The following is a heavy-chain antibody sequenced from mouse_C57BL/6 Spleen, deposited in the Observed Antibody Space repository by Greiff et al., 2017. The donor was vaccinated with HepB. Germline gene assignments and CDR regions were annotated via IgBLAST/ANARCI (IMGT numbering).Heavy chain of an antibody. CDR3: ARRAYGYDWFAN. D-gene: IGHD2-2*01. J-gene: IGHJ3*01. CDR1: GYTFTSYW. Sequence: QVQLQQPGAELVRPGSSVKLSCKASGYTFTSYWMHWVKQRPIQGLEWIGNIDPSDSETHYNQKFKDKATLTVDKSSSTAYMQLSSLTSEDSAVYYCARRAYGYDWFANWGQGTLVTVSA. CDR2: IDPSDSET. V-gene: IGHV1-52*01.